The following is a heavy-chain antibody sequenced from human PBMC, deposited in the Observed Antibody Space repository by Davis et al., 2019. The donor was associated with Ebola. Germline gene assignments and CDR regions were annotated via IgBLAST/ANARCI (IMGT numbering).Heavy chain of an antibody. J-gene: IGHJ3*02. D-gene: IGHD6-6*01. CDR1: GGTFSSYA. CDR2: NIPIFCTA. Sequence: SVKVSCKASGGTFSSYAISWVRQAPGQGLEWMGGNIPIFCTANYAQKFQGRDTMTRETSKSKVYMELSSLRSEDTSVYYCAREVYSMAARPRRGNDAFDIWGQGTMVTVSS. CDR3: AREVYSMAARPRRGNDAFDI. V-gene: IGHV1-69*05.